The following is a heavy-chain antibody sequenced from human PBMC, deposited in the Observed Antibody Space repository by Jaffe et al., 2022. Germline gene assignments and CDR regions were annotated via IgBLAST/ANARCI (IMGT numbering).Heavy chain of an antibody. CDR3: ARLHIVVVVAASGSWFDP. J-gene: IGHJ5*02. D-gene: IGHD2-15*01. V-gene: IGHV4-39*01. CDR2: IYYSGST. Sequence: QLQLQESGPGLVKPSETLSLTCTVSGGSISSSSYYWGWIRQPPGKGLEWIGSIYYSGSTYYNPSLKSRVTISVDTSKNQFSLKLSSVTAADTAVYYCARLHIVVVVAASGSWFDPWGQGTLVTVSS. CDR1: GGSISSSSYY.